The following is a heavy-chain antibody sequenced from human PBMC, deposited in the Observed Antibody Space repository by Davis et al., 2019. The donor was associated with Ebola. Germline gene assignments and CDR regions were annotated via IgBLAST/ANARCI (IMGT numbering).Heavy chain of an antibody. V-gene: IGHV1-2*04. D-gene: IGHD2-2*01. Sequence: ASVKVSCKASGYTFTSYYMHWVRQAPGQGLEWMGWINPNSGGTNYAQKFQGWVTMTRDTSISTAYMELSRLRSDDTAVYYCARDGADYCSSTSCYLGHWGQGTLVTVSS. CDR2: INPNSGGT. J-gene: IGHJ4*02. CDR1: GYTFTSYY. CDR3: ARDGADYCSSTSCYLGH.